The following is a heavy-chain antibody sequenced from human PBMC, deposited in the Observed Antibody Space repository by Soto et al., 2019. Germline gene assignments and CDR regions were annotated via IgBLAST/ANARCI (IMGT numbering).Heavy chain of an antibody. J-gene: IGHJ6*02. CDR1: GFTFSSYG. Sequence: GSLRLSCAASGFTFSSYGMHWVRQAPGKGLEWVAVISYDGSNKYYADSVKGRFTISRDNSKNTLYLQMNSLRAEDTAVYYCAKSHTRSYGMDVWGQGTTVTVSS. CDR2: ISYDGSNK. D-gene: IGHD2-2*01. V-gene: IGHV3-30*18. CDR3: AKSHTRSYGMDV.